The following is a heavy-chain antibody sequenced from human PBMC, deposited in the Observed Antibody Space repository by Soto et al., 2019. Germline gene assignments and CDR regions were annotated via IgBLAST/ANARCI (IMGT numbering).Heavy chain of an antibody. Sequence: EVQLVESGGGLVEPGGSLRLSCATSGFSFQNAWMIWVRQAPGKGLEWVGRINGQPGGGTTDYAAPVKGRFTISRDDSRHTLYLQMNSLKTEDTAVYYCTTEITSSGYDPQPAWGQRNLVTV. CDR2: INGQPGGGTT. D-gene: IGHD5-12*01. J-gene: IGHJ5*02. CDR3: TTEITSSGYDPQPA. V-gene: IGHV3-15*01. CDR1: GFSFQNAW.